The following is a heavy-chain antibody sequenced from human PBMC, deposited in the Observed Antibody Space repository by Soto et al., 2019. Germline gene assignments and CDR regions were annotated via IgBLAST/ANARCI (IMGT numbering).Heavy chain of an antibody. CDR2: IIPIFGTA. CDR3: ARVPLAYDQSWYFDL. V-gene: IGHV1-69*13. D-gene: IGHD2-21*01. CDR1: GGTFSSYA. J-gene: IGHJ2*01. Sequence: ASVKVSCKASGGTFSSYAISWVRQAPGQGLEWMGGIIPIFGTANYAQKFQGRVTITADESTSTAYMELSSLRSEDTAVYYCARVPLAYDQSWYFDLWGRGTLVTVSS.